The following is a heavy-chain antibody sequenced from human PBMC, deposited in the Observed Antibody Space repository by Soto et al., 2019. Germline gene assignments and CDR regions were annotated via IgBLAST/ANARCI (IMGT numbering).Heavy chain of an antibody. CDR1: GYSFTSYW. V-gene: IGHV5-51*01. CDR3: ARYGSGSYNYYYYYYGMDV. D-gene: IGHD3-10*01. Sequence: GESLKISCKGSGYSFTSYWIGWVRQMPGKGLEWMGIIYPGDPDTRYSPSFQGQVTISADKSISTAYLQWSSLKASDTAMYYCARYGSGSYNYYYYYYGMDVWGQGTTVTVSS. J-gene: IGHJ6*02. CDR2: IYPGDPDT.